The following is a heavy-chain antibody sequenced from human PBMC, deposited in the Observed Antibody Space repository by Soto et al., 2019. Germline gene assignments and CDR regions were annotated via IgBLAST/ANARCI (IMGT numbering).Heavy chain of an antibody. CDR2: IYYSGST. Sequence: SETLSLTCTVSGGSISSYYWSWIWQPPGKGLEWIGYIYYSGSTNYSPSLKSRVTISVDTSKNQFSLKLSSVTAADTAVYYCARRGGYDSYYYSYMDVWGKGTTVTVSS. CDR1: GGSISSYY. D-gene: IGHD5-12*01. J-gene: IGHJ6*03. V-gene: IGHV4-59*08. CDR3: ARRGGYDSYYYSYMDV.